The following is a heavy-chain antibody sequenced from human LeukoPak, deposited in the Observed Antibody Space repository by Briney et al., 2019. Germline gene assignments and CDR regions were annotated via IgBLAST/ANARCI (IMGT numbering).Heavy chain of an antibody. CDR2: ISYDGSSK. CDR1: GFTFSSYA. V-gene: IGHV3-30-3*01. Sequence: GGSLRLSCAASGFTFSSYAMHWVRQAPGKGREGVAVISYDGSSKYYADSVKGRFTISRDNSKNTLYLQMNSLRAEDTAVYYCARDFHYYDSSGAFDYWGQGTLVTVSS. J-gene: IGHJ4*02. D-gene: IGHD3-22*01. CDR3: ARDFHYYDSSGAFDY.